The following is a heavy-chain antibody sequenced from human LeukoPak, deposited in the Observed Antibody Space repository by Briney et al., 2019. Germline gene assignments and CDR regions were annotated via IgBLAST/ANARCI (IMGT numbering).Heavy chain of an antibody. CDR2: IYHSGST. CDR3: ARRAVVPAAVSYFDN. V-gene: IGHV4-30-2*01. CDR1: GGSISSGGYS. J-gene: IGHJ4*02. D-gene: IGHD2-2*01. Sequence: TLSLTCAVSGGSISSGGYSWSWIRQPPGKGLEWIGYIYHSGSTYYSPSLKSRVTISVDRSKNQFSLKLSSVTAADTALYYCARRAVVPAAVSYFDNWGQGTLVTVSS.